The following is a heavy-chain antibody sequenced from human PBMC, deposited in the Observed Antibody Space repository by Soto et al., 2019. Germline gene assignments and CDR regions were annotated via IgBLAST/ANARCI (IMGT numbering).Heavy chain of an antibody. J-gene: IGHJ5*02. V-gene: IGHV4-59*01. CDR3: AREIGITGTTAWFDP. Sequence: PSETLSLTCTVSGGSISSYYWSWIRQPPGKGLEWIGYIYYSGSTNYNPSLKSRVTISVDTSKNQFSLKLSSVTAADTAAYYCAREIGITGTTAWFDPWGQGTLVTVSS. D-gene: IGHD1-7*01. CDR2: IYYSGST. CDR1: GGSISSYY.